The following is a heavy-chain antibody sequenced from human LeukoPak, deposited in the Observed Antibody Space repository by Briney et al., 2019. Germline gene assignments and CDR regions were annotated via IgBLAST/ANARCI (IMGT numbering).Heavy chain of an antibody. J-gene: IGHJ4*02. D-gene: IGHD3-22*01. CDR2: ISSTSAYI. CDR3: AQSATMIPHYFDY. V-gene: IGHV3-21*04. CDR1: GFALRSYS. Sequence: PGGSLRLSCAASGFALRSYSVTWVRQAPGKGLEWVSSISSTSAYIYYADSVKGRFTISRDNSRNTLCLQMNSLRAEDTAVYYCAQSATMIPHYFDYWGQGTMVTVSS.